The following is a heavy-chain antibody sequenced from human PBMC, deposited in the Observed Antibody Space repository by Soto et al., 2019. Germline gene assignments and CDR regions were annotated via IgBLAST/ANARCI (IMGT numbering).Heavy chain of an antibody. CDR1: GYTFTGYY. CDR2: INPNSGGT. CDR3: ARSRCSGGSRQYPQIDY. Sequence: ASVKVSCKASGYTFTGYYMHWVRQAPGQGLEWMGWINPNSGGTNYAQKFQGWVTMTRDTSISTAYMELSRLRSDDTAVYYCARSRCSGGSRQYPQIDYWGQGTLVTVSS. V-gene: IGHV1-2*04. D-gene: IGHD2-15*01. J-gene: IGHJ4*02.